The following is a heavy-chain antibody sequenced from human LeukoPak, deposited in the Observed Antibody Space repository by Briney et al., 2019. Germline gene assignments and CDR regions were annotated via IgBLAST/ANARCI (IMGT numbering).Heavy chain of an antibody. D-gene: IGHD3-10*01. CDR2: ISGSGGNT. CDR3: AKMKGITMVRGTFDY. V-gene: IGHV3-23*01. CDR1: GFTFSSYA. Sequence: GGSLRLCCAASGFTFSSYAMTWVRQAAGKGLEWVSSISGSGGNTYYADSVKGWFTISRDNSKNTLYLQMSSLRAEDTAVYYCAKMKGITMVRGTFDYWGQGTLVTVSS. J-gene: IGHJ4*02.